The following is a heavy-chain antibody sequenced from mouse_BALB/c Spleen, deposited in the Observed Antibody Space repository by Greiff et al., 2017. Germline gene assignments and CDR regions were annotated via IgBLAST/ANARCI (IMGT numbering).Heavy chain of an antibody. J-gene: IGHJ4*01. CDR1: GFTFSSYA. D-gene: IGHD2-1*01. CDR2: ISSGGSYT. V-gene: IGHV5-9-4*01. CDR3: ARGYYGNYGNAMDY. Sequence: EVLLVESGGGLVKPGGSLKLSCAASGFTFSSYAMSWVRQSPEKRLEWVAEISSGGSYTYYPDTVTGRFTISRDNAKNTLYLEMSSLRSEDTAMYYCARGYYGNYGNAMDYWGQGTSVTVSS.